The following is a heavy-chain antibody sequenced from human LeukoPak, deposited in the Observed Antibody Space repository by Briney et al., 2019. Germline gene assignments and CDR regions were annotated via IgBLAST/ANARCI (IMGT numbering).Heavy chain of an antibody. D-gene: IGHD1-26*01. Sequence: GGSLRLSCAASGFTFNDYGMSWVRQAPGKGLEWVSGINWNGGRTGYADSMKGRFTISRDNAKNSVFLQMNSLRAEDTAVYYCARDPILPGATGGADYWGQGTLVTVSS. V-gene: IGHV3-20*04. CDR2: INWNGGRT. CDR1: GFTFNDYG. CDR3: ARDPILPGATGGADY. J-gene: IGHJ4*02.